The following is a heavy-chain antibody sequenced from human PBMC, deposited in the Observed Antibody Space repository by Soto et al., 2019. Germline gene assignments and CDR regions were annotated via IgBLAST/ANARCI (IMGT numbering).Heavy chain of an antibody. CDR2: LYNSGNA. D-gene: IGHD6-19*01. V-gene: IGHV4-59*01. J-gene: IGHJ5*02. CDR1: GASISSDY. Sequence: SETLSLTCTAFGASISSDYWSWIRQPPGGGLEWIAYLYNSGNANYNSSLKSRVTISIDTSKNQFSLQLSSVTAADTAVYYCARAHRSGWSSGPGALVTV. CDR3: ARAHRSGWS.